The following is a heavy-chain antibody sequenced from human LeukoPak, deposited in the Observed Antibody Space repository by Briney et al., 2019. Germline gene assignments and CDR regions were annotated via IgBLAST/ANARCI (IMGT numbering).Heavy chain of an antibody. D-gene: IGHD1-26*01. CDR2: IYYSGST. Sequence: PSETLSLTCTVSGGSISSSSYYWGWIRQPPGKGLEWIGSIYYSGSTYYNPSLKSRVTISVDTSKNQFSLKLSSVTAADTAVYYWARGVQGGARDYWGQGTLVTVSS. CDR1: GGSISSSSYY. CDR3: ARGVQGGARDY. J-gene: IGHJ4*02. V-gene: IGHV4-39*07.